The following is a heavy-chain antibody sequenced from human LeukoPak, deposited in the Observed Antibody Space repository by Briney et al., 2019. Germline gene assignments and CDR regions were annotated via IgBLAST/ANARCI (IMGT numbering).Heavy chain of an antibody. Sequence: SETLSLTCTVSGGSISSYFWSWIRQPPGKGLEWIGYIYYSGSTYYNPSLKSRVTISVDTSKNQFSLKLSSVTAADTAVYYCASVGTALVTFDYWGQGTLVTVSS. CDR2: IYYSGST. CDR3: ASVGTALVTFDY. J-gene: IGHJ4*02. CDR1: GGSISSYF. D-gene: IGHD5-18*01. V-gene: IGHV4-59*06.